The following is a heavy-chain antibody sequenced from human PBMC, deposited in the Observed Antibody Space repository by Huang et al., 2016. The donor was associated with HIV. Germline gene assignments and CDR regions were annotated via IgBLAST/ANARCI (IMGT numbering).Heavy chain of an antibody. J-gene: IGHJ5*02. D-gene: IGHD1-1*01. V-gene: IGHV1-69*01. CDR2: ISPILGTP. CDR1: GGTFSRYA. CDR3: ARDRKYDNAWYWFDP. Sequence: QVQLVQSGAEVKTPGSSVRVSCEASGGTFSRYAINWVRQAPGQGLEWVGGISPILGTPNYAQKFQGRVAITADESTSTAYMELSSLRSDDTAVYYCARDRKYDNAWYWFDPWGQGTLVTVSS.